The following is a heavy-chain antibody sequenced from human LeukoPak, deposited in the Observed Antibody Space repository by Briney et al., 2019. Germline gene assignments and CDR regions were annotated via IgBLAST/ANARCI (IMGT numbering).Heavy chain of an antibody. D-gene: IGHD2-21*01. CDR2: INPKSDGT. CDR3: ARALWGDTFDI. V-gene: IGHV1-2*02. Sequence: ASVKVSCRAFKYTFTDYCIHWVRQAPGQGLEWMGWINPKSDGTYYVQKFQGRVTMTRDTSITTAYMELSRLTSDDTAVYYCARALWGDTFDIWGQGTMVTVSS. CDR1: KYTFTDYC. J-gene: IGHJ3*02.